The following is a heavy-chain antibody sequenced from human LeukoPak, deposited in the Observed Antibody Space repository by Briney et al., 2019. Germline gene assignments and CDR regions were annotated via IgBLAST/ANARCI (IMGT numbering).Heavy chain of an antibody. Sequence: GSSVKVSCKASGGTFSSYAISWVRQAPGQGLEWMGRIIPILGIANYAQKFQGRVTITADKSTSTAYMELSSLRSEDTAVYYCARGGLYCSSTSCYSPGGATVMDVWGQGTTVTVSS. CDR1: GGTFSSYA. V-gene: IGHV1-69*04. J-gene: IGHJ6*02. D-gene: IGHD2-2*01. CDR3: ARGGLYCSSTSCYSPGGATVMDV. CDR2: IIPILGIA.